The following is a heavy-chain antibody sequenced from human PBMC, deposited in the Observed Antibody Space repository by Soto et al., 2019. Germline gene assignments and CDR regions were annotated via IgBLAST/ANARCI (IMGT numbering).Heavy chain of an antibody. D-gene: IGHD6-13*01. Sequence: SVKVSCKASGYTFTSYGISWVRQAPGQGLEWMGGFIANFGTLNYAQRFQGRVTMSADESTSTAYMELSRLRSEDTAVYYCARFEQLVLHWGQGTLVTVSS. V-gene: IGHV1-69*13. CDR3: ARFEQLVLH. J-gene: IGHJ1*01. CDR1: GYTFTSYG. CDR2: FIANFGTL.